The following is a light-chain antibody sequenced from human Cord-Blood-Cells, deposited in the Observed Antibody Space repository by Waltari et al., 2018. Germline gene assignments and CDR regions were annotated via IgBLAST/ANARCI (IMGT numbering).Light chain of an antibody. CDR1: SSDVGGYNY. J-gene: IGLJ3*02. CDR2: DVS. CDR3: SSYTSSSTWV. Sequence: QSALTQPASVSGSPGQSITISCTGTSSDVGGYNYVSWYQQHPGKAPKLMIYDVSKRPSGVSNRFSGSKSGNMASLTISGRQAEDEADYYCSSYTSSSTWVFGGGTKLTVL. V-gene: IGLV2-14*01.